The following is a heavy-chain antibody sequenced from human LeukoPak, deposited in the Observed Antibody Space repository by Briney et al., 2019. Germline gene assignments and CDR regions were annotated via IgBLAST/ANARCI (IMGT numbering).Heavy chain of an antibody. D-gene: IGHD3-16*02. Sequence: SETLSLTCAVYGGSFSGYYWSWIRQPPGKRLEWIGYIYYSGSTNYNPSLKSRVTISVDTSKNQFSLKLSSVTAADTAVYYCASIGEIDYWGQGTLVTVSS. V-gene: IGHV4-59*01. CDR1: GGSFSGYY. J-gene: IGHJ4*02. CDR3: ASIGEIDY. CDR2: IYYSGST.